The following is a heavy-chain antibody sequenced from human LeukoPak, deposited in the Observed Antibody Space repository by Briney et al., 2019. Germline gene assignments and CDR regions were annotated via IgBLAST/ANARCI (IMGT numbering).Heavy chain of an antibody. D-gene: IGHD6-19*01. CDR2: ISGTSNTI. CDR3: ARDLGSYTSGWYMGFDY. V-gene: IGHV3-48*01. CDR1: GFTFSYYG. Sequence: PGGSLRLSCAASGFTFSYYGMNWVRQAPGKGLEWVSYISGTSNTIYYADSVKGRFTISRDNAKNSLYLQVNSLRAEDTAIYYCARDLGSYTSGWYMGFDYWGQGTLVTVSS. J-gene: IGHJ4*02.